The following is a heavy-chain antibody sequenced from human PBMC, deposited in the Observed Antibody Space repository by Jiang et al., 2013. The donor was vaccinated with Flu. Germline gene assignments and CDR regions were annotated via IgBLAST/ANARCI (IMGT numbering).Heavy chain of an antibody. D-gene: IGHD3-10*01. CDR1: GYTFTGYY. CDR2: MNANSGAT. V-gene: IGHV1-2*02. J-gene: IGHJ4*02. Sequence: SGAEVKDPGASVKVSCKASGYTFTGYYIHWVRQAPGQGLEWMGWMNANSGATGYAQKFRGRVTMTRDTSINTAYMELSGLRSDDTAIYYCTRLILGVSFDNWGQGTLV. CDR3: TRLILGVSFDN.